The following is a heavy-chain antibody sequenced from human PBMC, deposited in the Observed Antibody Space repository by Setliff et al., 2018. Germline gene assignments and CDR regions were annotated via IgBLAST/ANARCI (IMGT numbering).Heavy chain of an antibody. CDR1: GGSFSGYY. V-gene: IGHV4-34*01. CDR2: INHTGST. CDR3: ARAPHVSGNFGWFDP. J-gene: IGHJ5*02. Sequence: SETLSLTCAVYGGSFSGYYWSWIRQPPGKGLEWIGEINHTGSTNYSPSLKSRVTISVDTSKNQFSLKLTSVTAADTAVYYCARAPHVSGNFGWFDPWGQGTLVTVSS. D-gene: IGHD3-10*01.